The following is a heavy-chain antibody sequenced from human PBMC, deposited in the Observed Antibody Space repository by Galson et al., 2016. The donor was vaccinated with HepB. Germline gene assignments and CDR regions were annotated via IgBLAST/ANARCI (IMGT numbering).Heavy chain of an antibody. CDR3: ARARPVYDILTGYYPNWFDP. D-gene: IGHD3-9*01. CDR2: IYYSGST. Sequence: ETLSLTCTVSGGSISSSRYYWGWIRQPPGKGLEWIGSIYYSGSTYYNPSLKSRVAISVDTSKNQFSLKLSSVTAADTAVYYCARARPVYDILTGYYPNWFDPWGQGTLVTVSS. CDR1: GGSISSSRYY. J-gene: IGHJ5*02. V-gene: IGHV4-39*01.